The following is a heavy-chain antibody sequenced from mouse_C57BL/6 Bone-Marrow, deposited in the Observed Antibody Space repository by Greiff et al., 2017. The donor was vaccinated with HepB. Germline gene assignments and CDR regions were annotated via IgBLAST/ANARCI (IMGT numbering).Heavy chain of an antibody. D-gene: IGHD2-2*01. CDR3: ARWLRLYAVDY. CDR1: EYEFPSHD. CDR2: INSDGGST. V-gene: IGHV5-2*03. Sequence: EVKLVESGGGLVQPGESLKLSCESNEYEFPSHDMSWVRKTPEKRLELVAAINSDGGSTYYTDTMERRFIISRDNTKKTLYLQLSSLRSEDSALYYCARWLRLYAVDYWGQGTSVTVSS. J-gene: IGHJ4*01.